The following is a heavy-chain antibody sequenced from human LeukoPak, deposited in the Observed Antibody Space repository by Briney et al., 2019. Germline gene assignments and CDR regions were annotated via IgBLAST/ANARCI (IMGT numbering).Heavy chain of an antibody. D-gene: IGHD1-26*01. Sequence: GSLRLSCAASGFTFSSYGMHWVRQAPGKGLEWVAVISYDGSNKYYADSVKGRFTISRDNSKNTLYLQMNSLRAEDTAVYYCAKDGVGATGGYWGQGTLVTVSS. V-gene: IGHV3-30*18. CDR1: GFTFSSYG. J-gene: IGHJ4*02. CDR2: ISYDGSNK. CDR3: AKDGVGATGGY.